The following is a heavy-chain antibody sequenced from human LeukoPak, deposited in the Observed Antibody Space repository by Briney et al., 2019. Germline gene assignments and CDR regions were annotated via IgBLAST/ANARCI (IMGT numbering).Heavy chain of an antibody. CDR2: IKSDGKT. D-gene: IGHD3-22*01. CDR3: ARAPSEVGGYYPEYFRH. V-gene: IGHV3-74*01. CDR1: GFTFSRYW. Sequence: GGSLRLSCEASGFTFSRYWMHWVRQAPGKGLVWVSRIKSDGKTNYADSVKGRFSISRDNAKNTVSLQMDSLRAEDTGVYYCARAPSEVGGYYPEYFRHWGQGTLVTVSS. J-gene: IGHJ1*01.